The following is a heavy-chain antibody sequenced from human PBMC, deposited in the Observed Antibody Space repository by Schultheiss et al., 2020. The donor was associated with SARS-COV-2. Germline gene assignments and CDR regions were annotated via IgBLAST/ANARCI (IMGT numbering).Heavy chain of an antibody. CDR1: GGSISSSSYY. J-gene: IGHJ5*02. D-gene: IGHD5-12*01. CDR3: ASWHSGYDFSWFDP. CDR2: IYYSGST. Sequence: SETLSLTCTVSGGSISSSSYYWGWIRQPPGKGLEWIGYIYYSGSTNYNPSLKSRVTISVDTSKNQFSLKLSSVTAADTAVYYCASWHSGYDFSWFDPWGQGTLVTVSS. V-gene: IGHV4-61*05.